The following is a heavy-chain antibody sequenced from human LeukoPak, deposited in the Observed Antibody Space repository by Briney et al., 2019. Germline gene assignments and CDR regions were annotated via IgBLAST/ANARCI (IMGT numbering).Heavy chain of an antibody. CDR2: IRSKVYGGTT. CDR3: TRDYGGFDY. Sequence: GSLKVSCRTSGFTFGDYVMTWVRQAPGKGLEWVGFIRSKVYGGTTEYDASVKGRFIISRDDSKSIAYLQMNSLKTEDTAVYYCTRDYGGFDYWGQGTVDTVSS. J-gene: IGHJ4*02. D-gene: IGHD4-23*01. V-gene: IGHV3-49*04. CDR1: GFTFGDYV.